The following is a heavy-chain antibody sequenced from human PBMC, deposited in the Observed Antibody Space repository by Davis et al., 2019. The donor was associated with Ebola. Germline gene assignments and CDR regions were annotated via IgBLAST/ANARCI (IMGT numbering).Heavy chain of an antibody. CDR2: IIPVFGIP. V-gene: IGHV1-69*13. CDR1: GGTFSSYA. J-gene: IGHJ3*02. Sequence: SVKVSCKASGGTFSSYAISWVRQAPGQGLDWMGGIIPVFGIPKYAQKFQGRVTITADESTSTAYMELSSLRSDDTAVYYCARDPYYVWATYRRAGDAFNIWGQGTMVTVSS. D-gene: IGHD3-16*02. CDR3: ARDPYYVWATYRRAGDAFNI.